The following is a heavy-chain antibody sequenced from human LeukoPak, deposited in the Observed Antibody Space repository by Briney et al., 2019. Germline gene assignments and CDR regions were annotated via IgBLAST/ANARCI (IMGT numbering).Heavy chain of an antibody. V-gene: IGHV4-59*08. CDR1: GGFISSYY. CDR3: ARCSGGSCRRGGAFDI. CDR2: IYYSGST. D-gene: IGHD2-15*01. Sequence: SETLSLICTVSGGFISSYYWSWIRQPSGKGLEWIGYIYYSGSTNYNPSLKSRVTISVDTSKNQFSLKLSSVTAADTAVYYCARCSGGSCRRGGAFDIWGQGTMVTVSS. J-gene: IGHJ3*02.